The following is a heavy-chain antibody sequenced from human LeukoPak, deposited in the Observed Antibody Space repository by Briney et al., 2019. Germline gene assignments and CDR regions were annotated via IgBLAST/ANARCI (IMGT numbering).Heavy chain of an antibody. D-gene: IGHD4-11*01. J-gene: IGHJ4*02. CDR1: GFTFSSYS. V-gene: IGHV3-48*01. Sequence: PGRSLRLSCAVSGFTFSSYSMSWVRQAPGKGLEWLSYISSSSSTIYYADSVKGRFTISRDNAKNSLYLQMNSLRAEDTAVYYCARVPGRMTTVSFDYWGQGTLVTVSS. CDR3: ARVPGRMTTVSFDY. CDR2: ISSSSSTI.